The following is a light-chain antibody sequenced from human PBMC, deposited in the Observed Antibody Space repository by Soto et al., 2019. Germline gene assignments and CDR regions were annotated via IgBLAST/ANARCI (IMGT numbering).Light chain of an antibody. CDR3: SSYAGSNNPYV. J-gene: IGLJ1*01. CDR1: SSDVGAYNY. CDR2: EVS. Sequence: QSALTQPPSASGSPGQSVTISCTGTSSDVGAYNYVSWYQQYPGKAPKLMIYEVSKRPSGVPDRFSGSKSGNTASLTVSGLQAEDEADYYCSSYAGSNNPYVFGTGTKVTVL. V-gene: IGLV2-8*01.